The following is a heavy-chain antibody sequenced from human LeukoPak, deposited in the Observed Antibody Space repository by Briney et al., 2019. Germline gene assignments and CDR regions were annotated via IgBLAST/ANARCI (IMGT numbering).Heavy chain of an antibody. Sequence: PSETLSLTCAVYGGSFSGYFWSYIRQPPGKGLEWIGEINHSGSTNYNPSLKSRVTISVDTSKNQFSLKLSSVTAADTAVYYCARHRPYSSGVDYWGQGTLVTVSS. J-gene: IGHJ4*02. CDR2: INHSGST. V-gene: IGHV4-34*01. CDR1: GGSFSGYF. CDR3: ARHRPYSSGVDY. D-gene: IGHD6-19*01.